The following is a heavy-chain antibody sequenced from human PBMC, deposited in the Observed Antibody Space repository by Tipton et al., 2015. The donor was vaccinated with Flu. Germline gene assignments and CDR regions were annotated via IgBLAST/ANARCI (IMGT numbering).Heavy chain of an antibody. D-gene: IGHD2-21*02. CDR1: GSSFSSYW. J-gene: IGHJ4*02. CDR3: VRQNCGGDCYPDY. V-gene: IGHV5-51*01. CDR2: IYPDDSDT. Sequence: VQLVQSGAEVKTPGESLKISCKGSGSSFSSYWIAWVRQMPGKGLEWMGIIYPDDSDTKYSPSFQGHVTLSADKSVNTAYLQWSSLKASDTAIYFCVRQNCGGDCYPDYWGQGTLVTVSS.